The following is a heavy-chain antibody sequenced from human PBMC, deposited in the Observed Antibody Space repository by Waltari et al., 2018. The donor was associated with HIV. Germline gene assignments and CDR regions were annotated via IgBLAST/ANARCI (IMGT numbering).Heavy chain of an antibody. J-gene: IGHJ6*02. CDR2: FDPEDGET. CDR1: GYTLTELS. V-gene: IGHV1-24*01. CDR3: ATSDFWSGYYYYYYGMDV. D-gene: IGHD3-3*01. Sequence: QVQLVQSGAEVKKPGASVKVSCKVSGYTLTELSMHWVRQAPGKGLEWMGGFDPEDGETIYAQKFQGRVTMTEDTSTDTAYMELSSLRSEDTAVYYCATSDFWSGYYYYYYGMDVWGQGTTVTVSS.